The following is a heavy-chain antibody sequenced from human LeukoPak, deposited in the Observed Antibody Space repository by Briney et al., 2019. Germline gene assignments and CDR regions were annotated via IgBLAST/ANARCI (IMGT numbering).Heavy chain of an antibody. Sequence: ASAKVSCKASGYTFAIYGISWVRQAPGQGLEWMAWISPYDGDTNYAQNFEGRVTMTTETSTSTAYMELRSLRSDDTAIYYCARDYCTRGGDCYKEDLFDPWGQGTLVTVSS. CDR3: ARDYCTRGGDCYKEDLFDP. CDR2: ISPYDGDT. V-gene: IGHV1-18*01. J-gene: IGHJ5*02. CDR1: GYTFAIYG. D-gene: IGHD2-21*02.